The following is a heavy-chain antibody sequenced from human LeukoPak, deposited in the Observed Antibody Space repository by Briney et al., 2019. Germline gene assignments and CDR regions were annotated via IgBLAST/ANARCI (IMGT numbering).Heavy chain of an antibody. CDR1: GFTFSSYT. CDR2: ISGGSTYT. V-gene: IGHV3-21*01. CDR3: ARVRDLYRDY. D-gene: IGHD5-12*01. Sequence: GGSLRLSCAASGFTFSSYTMNWVRQAPGKGLEWVSSISGGSTYTFYADSVMGRFTISRDNAKNSLYLHMSSLRAEDTAVYYCARVRDLYRDYWGQGILVTVSS. J-gene: IGHJ4*02.